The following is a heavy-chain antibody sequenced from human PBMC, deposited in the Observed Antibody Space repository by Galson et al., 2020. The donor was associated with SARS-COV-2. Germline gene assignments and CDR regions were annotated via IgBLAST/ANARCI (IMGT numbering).Heavy chain of an antibody. CDR3: AKGSGWELRGYYFDY. D-gene: IGHD1-26*01. Sequence: GGSLRLSCAASGFTFDDYAMHWVRQAPGKGLEWVSGISWNSGSIGYADSVKGRFTISRDNAKNSLYLQMNSLRAEDTALYYCAKGSGWELRGYYFDYGGQGTLVTVSS. V-gene: IGHV3-9*01. CDR1: GFTFDDYA. CDR2: ISWNSGSI. J-gene: IGHJ4*02.